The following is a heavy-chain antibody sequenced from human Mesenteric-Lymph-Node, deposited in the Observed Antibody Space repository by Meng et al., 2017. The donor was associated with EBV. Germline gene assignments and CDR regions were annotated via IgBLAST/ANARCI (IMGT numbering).Heavy chain of an antibody. CDR2: VFHSGTT. J-gene: IGHJ5*02. V-gene: IGHV4-4*02. D-gene: IGHD3-10*01. CDR3: AKANSSGRSSWFDP. CDR1: GGSITTYSW. Sequence: QVNLQESGPGLVKPSGTLSLTCAVSGGSITTYSWWSWVRQPPGKGLEWIGEVFHSGTTNSNASLRSRLTRSVDKSKNQFSLKLTSVTAADTAVYYCAKANSSGRSSWFDPWGQGTLVTVSS.